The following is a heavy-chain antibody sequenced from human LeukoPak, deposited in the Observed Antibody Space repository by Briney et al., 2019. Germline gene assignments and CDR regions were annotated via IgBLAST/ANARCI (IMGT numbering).Heavy chain of an antibody. V-gene: IGHV1-2*02. CDR1: GYTFTGYY. CDR3: ARVEWLLRPFDY. Sequence: ASVKVSCKASGYTFTGYYMHWVRQAPGQGLEWMGWINPNSGGTNYAQKFQGRVTMTRDTSISTAYMELSRLRSDDTAVYYCARVEWLLRPFDYWGQGTLVTVSS. D-gene: IGHD3-22*01. CDR2: INPNSGGT. J-gene: IGHJ4*02.